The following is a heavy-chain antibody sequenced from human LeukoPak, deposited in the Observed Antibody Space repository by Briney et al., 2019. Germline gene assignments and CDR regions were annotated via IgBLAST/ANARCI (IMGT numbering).Heavy chain of an antibody. V-gene: IGHV3-48*03. Sequence: PWGSLRLSCAASGFTFSSYEMNWVRQAPGKGLEWVSYISSSGSTIYYADSVKGRFTISRDNAKNSLYLQMNSLRAEDTAVYYCARGTLTFYGDYAQFDYWGQGTLVTVSS. J-gene: IGHJ4*02. CDR2: ISSSGSTI. CDR3: ARGTLTFYGDYAQFDY. D-gene: IGHD4-17*01. CDR1: GFTFSSYE.